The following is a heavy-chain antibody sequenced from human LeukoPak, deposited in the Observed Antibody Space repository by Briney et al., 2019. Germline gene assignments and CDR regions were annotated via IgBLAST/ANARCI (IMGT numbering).Heavy chain of an antibody. CDR1: GFTFSSYA. V-gene: IGHV3-23*01. CDR2: ISGSGAIP. CDR3: ANDPLVGRLTAGGLYFDY. D-gene: IGHD6-13*01. J-gene: IGHJ4*02. Sequence: GGSLRLSCAASGFTFSSYAMGWVRQAPGKGLEWVSTISGSGAIPYFADSVKARFTISRDNSKSTLYLQMNSLRAEDTAVYYCANDPLVGRLTAGGLYFDYWGQGTLVTVSS.